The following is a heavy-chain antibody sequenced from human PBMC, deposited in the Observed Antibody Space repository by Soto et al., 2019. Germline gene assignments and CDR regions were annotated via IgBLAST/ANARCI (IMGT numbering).Heavy chain of an antibody. CDR3: AKDAYGGNVNGYYYYGMDV. J-gene: IGHJ6*02. D-gene: IGHD4-17*01. V-gene: IGHV3-23*01. CDR2: ISGSGGST. Sequence: EVQLLESGGGLVQPGGSLRLSCAASGFTFSSYAMSWVRQAPGKGLEWVSAISGSGGSTYYADSVKGRFTISRDNSKNTLYLQMNSLRAEDTAVYYCAKDAYGGNVNGYYYYGMDVWGQGTTVTVSS. CDR1: GFTFSSYA.